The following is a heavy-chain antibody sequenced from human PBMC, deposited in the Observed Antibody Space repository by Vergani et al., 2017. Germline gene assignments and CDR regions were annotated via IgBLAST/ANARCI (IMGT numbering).Heavy chain of an antibody. CDR2: IYNSGST. J-gene: IGHJ3*02. D-gene: IGHD6-6*01. Sequence: VQLQESGPGLVKPSETLSLTCTVSGGSISNYYWSWIRQPPGKGLEWIGHIYNSGSTNYNPSLKSRVTISIDTSNNQFSLNLSSVTTADTAVYYCARVLVSAWAFDIWGQGTMVTVSS. V-gene: IGHV4-59*01. CDR1: GGSISNYY. CDR3: ARVLVSAWAFDI.